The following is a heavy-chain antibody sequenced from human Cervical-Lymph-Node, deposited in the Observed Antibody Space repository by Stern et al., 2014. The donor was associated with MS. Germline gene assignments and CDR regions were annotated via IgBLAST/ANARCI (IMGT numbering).Heavy chain of an antibody. V-gene: IGHV5-51*01. CDR1: GYSFTIYY. Sequence: EVQLVESGAVVKKPGESLKISCKLSGYSFTIYYIAWVRQMPGQGLEWMGVIYPYDSDTTYSPSFQGQVTISADKSITTAYLQWSSLRASDTAMYYCARHVQGFDYWGQGTLVTVSS. CDR2: IYPYDSDT. CDR3: ARHVQGFDY. J-gene: IGHJ4*02.